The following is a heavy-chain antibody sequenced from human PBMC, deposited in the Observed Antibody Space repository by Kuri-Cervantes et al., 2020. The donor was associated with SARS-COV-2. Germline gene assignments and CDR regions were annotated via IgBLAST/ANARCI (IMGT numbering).Heavy chain of an antibody. Sequence: SETLSLTCTVSGYSISSGYYWGWIRQPPGKGLEWIGSIYHSGSTYYNPSLKSRVTISVDTSKNQFSLKLSSVTAADTAVYYCARGRYYDLYWGQGTLVTVSS. D-gene: IGHD3-22*01. CDR3: ARGRYYDLY. CDR2: IYHSGST. V-gene: IGHV4-38-2*02. CDR1: GYSISSGYY. J-gene: IGHJ4*02.